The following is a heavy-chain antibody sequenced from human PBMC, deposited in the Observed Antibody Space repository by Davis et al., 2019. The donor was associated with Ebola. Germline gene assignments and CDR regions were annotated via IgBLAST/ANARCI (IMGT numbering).Heavy chain of an antibody. J-gene: IGHJ6*04. CDR3: ARDGPAVAARPCYYYGMDV. D-gene: IGHD6-6*01. Sequence: PGGSLTLSCAASGFTFSSYAMHWVRQAPGKGLEWVAVISYDGSNKYYADSVKGRFTISRDNSKNTLYLQMNSLRAEDTAVYYWARDGPAVAARPCYYYGMDVWGKGTTVTVSS. CDR2: ISYDGSNK. CDR1: GFTFSSYA. V-gene: IGHV3-30-3*01.